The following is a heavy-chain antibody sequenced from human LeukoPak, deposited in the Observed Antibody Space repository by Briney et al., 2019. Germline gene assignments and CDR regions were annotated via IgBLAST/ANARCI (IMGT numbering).Heavy chain of an antibody. J-gene: IGHJ3*02. V-gene: IGHV4-59*02. D-gene: IGHD2-2*01. CDR2: LSHSGSS. Sequence: SETLSLTCTVSGGSVSSYYWSWIRRPPGRGLEWIAYLSHSGSSDSNPSLTSRVTTLVDTPKNQFSLKLTSVTAADTAVYYCARARYANAWYAFDIWGHGTMVTVSS. CDR3: ARARYANAWYAFDI. CDR1: GGSVSSYY.